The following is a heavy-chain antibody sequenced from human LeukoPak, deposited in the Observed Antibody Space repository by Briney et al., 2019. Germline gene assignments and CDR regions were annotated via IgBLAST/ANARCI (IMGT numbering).Heavy chain of an antibody. J-gene: IGHJ6*02. CDR2: IGGSGGSK. V-gene: IGHV3-23*01. Sequence: GGSLRLSCAASGFTFSSYAMNWVRQAPGKGLEWVSTIGGSGGSKYYADSVKGRFTISRDNSKNTLYLQMNSLKTEDTAVYYCTTDSPEHIVVAVAATYYYGMDVWGQGTTVTVSS. D-gene: IGHD2-15*01. CDR1: GFTFSSYA. CDR3: TTDSPEHIVVAVAATYYYGMDV.